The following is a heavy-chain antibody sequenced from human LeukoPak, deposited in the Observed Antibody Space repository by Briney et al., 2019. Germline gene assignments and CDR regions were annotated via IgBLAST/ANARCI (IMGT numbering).Heavy chain of an antibody. CDR1: GFTFSSYG. V-gene: IGHV3-30*03. J-gene: IGHJ4*02. CDR3: ARTGHIVATIAGEGTFDY. Sequence: PGGSLRLSCAASGFTFSSYGMHWVRQAPGKGLEWVAVISYDGSNKYYADSVKGRFTISRDNSKNTLYLQMNSLRSEDTAVYYCARTGHIVATIAGEGTFDYWGQGTLVTVSS. D-gene: IGHD5-12*01. CDR2: ISYDGSNK.